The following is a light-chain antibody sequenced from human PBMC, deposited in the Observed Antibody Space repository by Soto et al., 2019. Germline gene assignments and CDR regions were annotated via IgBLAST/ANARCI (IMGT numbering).Light chain of an antibody. CDR2: HAS. J-gene: IGKJ4*01. CDR3: QPYGSSPLT. V-gene: IGKV3-20*01. CDR1: QTVSSD. Sequence: VMTQSPAALAVAPGERATLSCRASQTVSSDLAWYQQKPGQSPRLPIYHASSRATGIPDRFSGSGSGTDFTLTISRLEPEELAVDYCQPYGSSPLTVGGGPKVEI.